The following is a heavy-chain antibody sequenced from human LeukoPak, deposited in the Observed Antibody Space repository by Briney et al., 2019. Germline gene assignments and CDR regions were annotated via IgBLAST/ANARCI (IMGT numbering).Heavy chain of an antibody. V-gene: IGHV3-9*01. CDR1: GFTFDDYA. CDR3: AKAVSMLSASYYFDY. J-gene: IGHJ4*02. CDR2: ISWNSGSI. D-gene: IGHD2-8*01. Sequence: GGSLRLSCAASGFTFDDYAMHWVRQAPGKGLEWVSGISWNSGSIGYADSVKDRFTISRDNAKNSLYLQMNSLRAEDTALYYCAKAVSMLSASYYFDYWGQGTLVTVSS.